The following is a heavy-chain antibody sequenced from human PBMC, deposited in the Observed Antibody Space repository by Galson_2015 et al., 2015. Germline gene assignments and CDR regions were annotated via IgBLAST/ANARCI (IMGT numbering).Heavy chain of an antibody. Sequence: SLRLSCAASGFIFSTYGMHWVRQAPGKGLEWVALISYDGSDKYFADSVKGRFTISRENSKNTLSLQMNSLRAEDTAVYYCAKDTRGCCGGTPDYWGQGTLLTVSS. V-gene: IGHV3-30*18. J-gene: IGHJ4*02. D-gene: IGHD6-19*01. CDR1: GFIFSTYG. CDR3: AKDTRGCCGGTPDY. CDR2: ISYDGSDK.